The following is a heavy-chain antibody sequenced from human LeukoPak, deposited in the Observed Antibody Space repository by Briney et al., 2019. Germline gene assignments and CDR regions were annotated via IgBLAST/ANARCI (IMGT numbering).Heavy chain of an antibody. CDR1: GGSISSYY. J-gene: IGHJ3*02. CDR2: IYYSGST. Sequence: PSETLSLTCTVSGGSISSYYWSWLRQPPGKGLEWIGYIYYSGSTNYNPSLKSRVTISVDTSKNQFSLKLSSVTAADTAVYYCALYDSSGYDAFDIWGQGTMVTVSS. D-gene: IGHD3-22*01. V-gene: IGHV4-59*01. CDR3: ALYDSSGYDAFDI.